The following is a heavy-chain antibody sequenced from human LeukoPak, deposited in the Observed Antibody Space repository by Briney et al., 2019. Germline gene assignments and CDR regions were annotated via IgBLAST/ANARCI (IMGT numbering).Heavy chain of an antibody. CDR3: ARLRRGYSYGSARYYFDY. J-gene: IGHJ4*02. CDR2: INHSGST. D-gene: IGHD5-18*01. Sequence: SETLSLTCAVYGGSFSGYYWSWIRQPPGKGLEWIRQINHSGSTNYNPSLKSRVTISVDSSKNQFSLKLSSVTAADTAVYYCARLRRGYSYGSARYYFDYWGQGTLVTVSS. CDR1: GGSFSGYY. V-gene: IGHV4-34*01.